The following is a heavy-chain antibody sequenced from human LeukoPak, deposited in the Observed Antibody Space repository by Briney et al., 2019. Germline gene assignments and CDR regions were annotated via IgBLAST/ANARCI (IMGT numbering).Heavy chain of an antibody. J-gene: IGHJ5*02. CDR2: VYNSANT. Sequence: SETLSLTCTVSGDSISKDFYCWAWIRQPPGKGLEWIGTVYNSANTYYNPPLESRVAMSVDTSKNQISLTLTSVTAADTAVYYCVRDHIDGLNPNNWLDPWGQGTAVTVSS. CDR3: VRDHIDGLNPNNWLDP. D-gene: IGHD5-24*01. V-gene: IGHV4-39*07. CDR1: GDSISKDFYC.